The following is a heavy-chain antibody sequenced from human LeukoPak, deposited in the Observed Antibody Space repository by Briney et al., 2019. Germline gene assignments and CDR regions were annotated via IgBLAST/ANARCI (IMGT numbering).Heavy chain of an antibody. CDR2: ISHSGSTI. J-gene: IGHJ4*02. D-gene: IGHD3-9*01. CDR1: GLSFSDYY. Sequence: GGSLRLSCEVSGLSFSDYYMSWIRQTPGKGLEWVSYISHSGSTIYYADSVKGRFTISRDNAKNSLYLQMNSLRAEDTAVYYCGRDLLRYFDWTPSGDYWGQGALVTVSS. CDR3: GRDLLRYFDWTPSGDY. V-gene: IGHV3-11*01.